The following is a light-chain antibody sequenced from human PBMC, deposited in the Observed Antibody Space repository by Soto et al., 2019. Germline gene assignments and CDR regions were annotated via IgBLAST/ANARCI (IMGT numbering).Light chain of an antibody. J-gene: IGKJ3*01. CDR3: QQSYSTPLT. CDR1: QSISSY. Sequence: DIPMTQSPSSLSASVGDRVTITCRASQSISSYLNWYQQKPGKAPKLLIYAASSLQSGVPSMFSGSGSGTDFTLTISSLQPEDFATYYCQQSYSTPLTFGPGTKVDI. V-gene: IGKV1-39*01. CDR2: AAS.